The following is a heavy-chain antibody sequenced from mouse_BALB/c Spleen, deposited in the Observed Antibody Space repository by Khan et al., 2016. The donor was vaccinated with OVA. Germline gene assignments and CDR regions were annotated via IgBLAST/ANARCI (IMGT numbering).Heavy chain of an antibody. V-gene: IGHV1-20*02. CDR3: ASYYGSDFDY. Sequence: VQLKESGPELVKPGASVKISCKASGYSFTGYFMNWVMQSHGKSLEWIGRINPHIGETFYNQKFKGKATLTVDKSSSTAHMELRSLASEDSAVYYGASYYGSDFDYWGQGTTLTVSS. D-gene: IGHD1-1*01. CDR2: INPHIGET. CDR1: GYSFTGYF. J-gene: IGHJ2*01.